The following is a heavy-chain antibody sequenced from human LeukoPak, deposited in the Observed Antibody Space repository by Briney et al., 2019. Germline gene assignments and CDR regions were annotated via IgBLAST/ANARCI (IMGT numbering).Heavy chain of an antibody. CDR3: ARHDVSSDIVVVPAAMPIDY. V-gene: IGHV5-51*01. J-gene: IGHJ4*02. CDR1: GYSFTSYW. Sequence: GASLKISCKGSGYSFTSYWIGWVRQMPGKGLEWMGIIYPGDSDTRYGPSFQGQVTISADKSISTAYLQWSSLKASDTAMYYCARHDVSSDIVVVPAAMPIDYWGQGTLVTVSS. D-gene: IGHD2-2*01. CDR2: IYPGDSDT.